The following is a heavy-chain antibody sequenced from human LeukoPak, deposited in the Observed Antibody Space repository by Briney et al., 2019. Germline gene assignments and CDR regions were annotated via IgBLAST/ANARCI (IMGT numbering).Heavy chain of an antibody. J-gene: IGHJ3*02. CDR2: INPSGGST. CDR1: GYTFTTYY. CDR3: ARQSSDSSGSDAFDI. V-gene: IGHV1-46*01. Sequence: EASVKVSCKASGYTFTTYYMHWVRQAPGQGLEWMGIINPSGGSTTYAQKFQGRVTMTRDTSTSTVYMELSSLRSEDTAVYYCARQSSDSSGSDAFDIWGQGTMVTVSS. D-gene: IGHD3-22*01.